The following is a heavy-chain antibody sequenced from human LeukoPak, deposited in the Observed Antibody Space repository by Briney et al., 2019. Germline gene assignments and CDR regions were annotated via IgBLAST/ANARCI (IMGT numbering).Heavy chain of an antibody. CDR2: ICYDGSNK. D-gene: IGHD6-19*01. CDR1: GFTFSSYG. CDR3: ARAFIAVADGGIDP. V-gene: IGHV3-33*01. Sequence: GGSLRLSCAASGFTFSSYGMHWVRQAPGKGLEWVAVICYDGSNKYYADSVKGRFTISRDNSKNTLYLQMNSLRAEDTAVYYCARAFIAVADGGIDPWGQGTLVTVSS. J-gene: IGHJ5*02.